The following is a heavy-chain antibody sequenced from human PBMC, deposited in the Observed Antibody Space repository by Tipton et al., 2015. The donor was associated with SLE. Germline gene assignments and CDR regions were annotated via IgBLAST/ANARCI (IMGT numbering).Heavy chain of an antibody. D-gene: IGHD3-3*01. Sequence: QVQLVQSGGGVVQPGRSLRLSCAASGFTFSSYGMHWVRQAPGKGLEWVAVIWYDGSNKYYADSVKGRFTISRDNSKNTLYLQMNSLRAEDTAVYYCARDREVSDFWSGPYYMDVWGKGTTVTVSS. J-gene: IGHJ6*03. V-gene: IGHV3-33*01. CDR2: IWYDGSNK. CDR1: GFTFSSYG. CDR3: ARDREVSDFWSGPYYMDV.